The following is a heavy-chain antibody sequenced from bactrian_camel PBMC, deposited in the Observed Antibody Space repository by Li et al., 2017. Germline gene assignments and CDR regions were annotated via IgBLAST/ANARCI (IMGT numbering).Heavy chain of an antibody. CDR2: IASDGGT. V-gene: IGHV3S53*01. D-gene: IGHD3*01. Sequence: HVQLVESGGGSVQAGGSLRLSCARSGDTFSGTYTGYCMGWSRQGPGKEREGVAGIASDGGTTYADSVNGRFTISIDNAKNTLYLQMNSLKPEDTAIYYCAAAKGLPDLLRGGYLSARSYNYWGRGTQVTVS. J-gene: IGHJ4*01. CDR1: GDTFSGTYTGYC. CDR3: AAAKGLPDLLRGGYLSARSYNY.